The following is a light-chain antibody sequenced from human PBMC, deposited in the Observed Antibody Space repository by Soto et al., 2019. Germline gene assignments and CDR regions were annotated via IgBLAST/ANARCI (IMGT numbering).Light chain of an antibody. Sequence: DIVMTQSPDSLAVSLGERATINCKSSQSVLYSSNNKNYLAWYQQKPGQPPKLLIYWASTRKSGVPDRFIGSGSGTDFTLPISSLQAEDVAVYYCQQYYSTLYTFGQGTKLEIK. V-gene: IGKV4-1*01. J-gene: IGKJ2*01. CDR3: QQYYSTLYT. CDR1: QSVLYSSNNKNY. CDR2: WAS.